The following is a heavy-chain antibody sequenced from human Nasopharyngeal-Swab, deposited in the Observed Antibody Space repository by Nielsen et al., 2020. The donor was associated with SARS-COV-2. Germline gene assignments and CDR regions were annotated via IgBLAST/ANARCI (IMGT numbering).Heavy chain of an antibody. D-gene: IGHD6-19*01. CDR2: IYTSGST. CDR3: ARDLNPNSSGWLPYYYYGMDV. V-gene: IGHV4-4*07. J-gene: IGHJ6*02. Sequence: WIRQPPGKGLEWIGRIYTSGSTNYNPSLKGRVTISVDTSKNQFSLKLSSVTAADTAVYYCARDLNPNSSGWLPYYYYGMDVWGQGTTVTVSS.